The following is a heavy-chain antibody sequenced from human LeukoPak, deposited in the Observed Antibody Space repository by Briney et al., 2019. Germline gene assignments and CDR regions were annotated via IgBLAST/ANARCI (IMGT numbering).Heavy chain of an antibody. D-gene: IGHD3-10*01. J-gene: IGHJ4*02. V-gene: IGHV3-23*01. CDR2: ISESGRGT. CDR3: AKEGSSTSRYFDL. CDR1: GLIFSSYV. Sequence: TGGSLRLSCAASGLIFSSYVVSWVRQAPGKGLQWVSSISESGRGTFYADSVKGRFTISRDNSKNTLYLEMNSLRAEDTAVFYCAKEGSSTSRYFDLWGQGTPVTVSS.